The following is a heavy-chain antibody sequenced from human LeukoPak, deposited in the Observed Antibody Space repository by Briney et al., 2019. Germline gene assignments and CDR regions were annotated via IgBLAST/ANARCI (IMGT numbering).Heavy chain of an antibody. CDR1: GGTFSSYA. CDR3: ARGGTIFGVAPAEYFQH. CDR2: IIPIFGTA. V-gene: IGHV1-69*05. D-gene: IGHD3-3*01. Sequence: SVKASCKASGGTFSSYAISWVRQAPGQGLEWMGGIIPIFGTANYAQKFQGRVTITTDESTSTAYMELSSLRSEDTAVYYCARGGTIFGVAPAEYFQHWGQGTLVTVSS. J-gene: IGHJ1*01.